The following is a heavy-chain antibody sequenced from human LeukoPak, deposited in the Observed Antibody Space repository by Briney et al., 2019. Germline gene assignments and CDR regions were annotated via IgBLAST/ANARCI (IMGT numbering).Heavy chain of an antibody. CDR1: GGSISSGGYS. J-gene: IGHJ6*02. D-gene: IGHD2-2*01. CDR3: ARVGCSSTSWGCDYYYGMDV. Sequence: PSETLSLTCAVSGGSISSGGYSWSWIRQPPGKGLEWIGFIYHSGSTYYNPSFKSRVTISVDRSKNQFSLKLSSVTAADTAVYYCARVGCSSTSWGCDYYYGMDVWGQGTTVTVSS. CDR2: IYHSGST. V-gene: IGHV4-30-2*01.